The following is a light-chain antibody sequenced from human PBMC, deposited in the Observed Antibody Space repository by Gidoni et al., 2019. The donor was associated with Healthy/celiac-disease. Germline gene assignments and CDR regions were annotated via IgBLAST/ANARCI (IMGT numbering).Light chain of an antibody. V-gene: IGLV1-47*01. CDR1: SSNIGSNY. J-gene: IGLJ3*02. CDR3: AAWDDSLSGV. CDR2: RNN. Sequence: QSVLTQPPSASGTPGQRVTISCSGSSSNIGSNYVYWYQQLPGTAPKLLIYRNNQRTSGFPDCFSGSKSGTSSSLAISGLRSEDEADYYCAAWDDSLSGVFGGGTKLTVL.